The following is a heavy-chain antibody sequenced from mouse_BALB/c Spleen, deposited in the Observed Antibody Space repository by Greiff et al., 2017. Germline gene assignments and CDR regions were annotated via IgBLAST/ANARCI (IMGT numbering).Heavy chain of an antibody. Sequence: VQLQQSGAELVRPGALVKLSCKASGFNIKDYYMHWVKQRPEQGLEWIGWIDPENGNTIYDPKFQGKASITADTSSNTAYLQLSSLTSEDTAVYYCARKLTGIFDYWGQGTTLTVSS. D-gene: IGHD4-1*01. V-gene: IGHV14-1*02. CDR3: ARKLTGIFDY. J-gene: IGHJ2*01. CDR2: IDPENGNT. CDR1: GFNIKDYY.